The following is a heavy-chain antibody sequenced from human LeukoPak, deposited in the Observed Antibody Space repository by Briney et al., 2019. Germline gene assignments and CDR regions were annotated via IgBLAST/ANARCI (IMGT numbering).Heavy chain of an antibody. Sequence: SETLSLTCAVYGGSFSGYYWSWIRQPPGKGLEWIGEINHSGSTNYNPSLKSRVTISVDTSKNQFSLKLSSVTAADTAVYYCAREVPGGLRSLQDAFDIWGQGTMVTVSS. J-gene: IGHJ3*02. CDR2: INHSGST. D-gene: IGHD3-3*01. CDR1: GGSFSGYY. V-gene: IGHV4-34*01. CDR3: AREVPGGLRSLQDAFDI.